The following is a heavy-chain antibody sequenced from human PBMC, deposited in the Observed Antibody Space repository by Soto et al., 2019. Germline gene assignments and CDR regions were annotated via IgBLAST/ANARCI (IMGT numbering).Heavy chain of an antibody. CDR1: GFTVSSNY. V-gene: IGHV3-53*01. CDR2: IYSGGST. J-gene: IGHJ5*02. Sequence: GGSLRLSCAASGFTVSSNYMSWVRQAPGKGLEWVSVIYSGGSTYYADSVKGRFTISRDNSKNTLYLQMNSLRAEDTAVYCCAAPWVFAAAAGFDPWGQGTLVTVSS. CDR3: AAPWVFAAAAGFDP. D-gene: IGHD6-13*01.